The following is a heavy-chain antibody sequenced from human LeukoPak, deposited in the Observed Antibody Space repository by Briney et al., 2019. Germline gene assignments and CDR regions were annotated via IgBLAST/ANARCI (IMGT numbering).Heavy chain of an antibody. CDR2: INSYNGNT. CDR3: ARVSGEHSGYDY. V-gene: IGHV1-18*01. CDR1: GYTFANSG. Sequence: ASVKVSCKASGYTFANSGITWVRQAPGQGLEWMGWINSYNGNTNYAQKLQGRVTMTTDTSTSTAYMELRSLRSDDTAVYYCARVSGEHSGYDYWGQGTLVTVSS. D-gene: IGHD5-12*01. J-gene: IGHJ4*02.